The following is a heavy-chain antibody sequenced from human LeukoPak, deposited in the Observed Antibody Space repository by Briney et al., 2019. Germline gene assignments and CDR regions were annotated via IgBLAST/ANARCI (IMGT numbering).Heavy chain of an antibody. Sequence: ASVKVSCKASGYTFTSYDINWVRQATGQGLEWMGWMNPNSGNTGYAQKFQGRVTITRNTSISTAYMELSSLRSEDTAVYYSARVSSSSDAFDIWGQGTMVTVSS. CDR1: GYTFTSYD. J-gene: IGHJ3*02. CDR2: MNPNSGNT. CDR3: ARVSSSSDAFDI. D-gene: IGHD6-13*01. V-gene: IGHV1-8*03.